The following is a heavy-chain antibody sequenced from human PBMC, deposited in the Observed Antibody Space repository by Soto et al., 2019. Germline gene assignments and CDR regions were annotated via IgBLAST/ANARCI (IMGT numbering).Heavy chain of an antibody. Sequence: GGSLRLSCTASGFIFGDYGMSWVCQAPGKGLEYIGLIRNKGYGEATEYAASVKGRFSISRDDSKSIVYLKMNSLKTEATAVYFCTRFIAARFDFWGQGPPVTVSS. V-gene: IGHV3-49*04. J-gene: IGHJ4*02. CDR2: IRNKGYGEAT. CDR1: GFIFGDYG. CDR3: TRFIAARFDF. D-gene: IGHD6-6*01.